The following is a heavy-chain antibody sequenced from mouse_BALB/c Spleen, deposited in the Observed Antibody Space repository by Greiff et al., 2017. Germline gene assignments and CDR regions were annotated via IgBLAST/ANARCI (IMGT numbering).Heavy chain of an antibody. J-gene: IGHJ2*01. CDR3: ARGLSPYGPYYFDY. Sequence: EVQLVESGGGLVKPGGSLKLSCAASGFTFSSYAMSWVRQTPEKRLEWVASISSGGSTYYPDSVKGRFTISRDNARNILYLQMSSLRSEDTAMYYCARGLSPYGPYYFDYWGQGTTLTVSS. V-gene: IGHV5-6-5*01. CDR1: GFTFSSYA. CDR2: ISSGGST. D-gene: IGHD2-10*02.